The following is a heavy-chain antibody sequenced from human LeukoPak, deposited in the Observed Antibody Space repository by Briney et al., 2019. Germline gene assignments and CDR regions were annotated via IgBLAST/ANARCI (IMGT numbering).Heavy chain of an antibody. Sequence: PGGSLRLSCAASGFTFSSYSMNWLRQAPGKGLEWVSSISSSSSYIYYADSVKGRFTISRDNAKNSLYLQMNSLRAEDTAVYYCARDLSGSYLLDYWGQGTLVTVSS. CDR1: GFTFSSYS. J-gene: IGHJ4*02. CDR2: ISSSSSYI. V-gene: IGHV3-21*01. D-gene: IGHD1-26*01. CDR3: ARDLSGSYLLDY.